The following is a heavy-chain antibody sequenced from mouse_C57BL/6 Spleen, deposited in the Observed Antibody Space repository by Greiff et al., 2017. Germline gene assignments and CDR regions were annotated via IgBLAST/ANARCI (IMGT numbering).Heavy chain of an antibody. V-gene: IGHV1-26*01. CDR2: INPNNGGT. D-gene: IGHD1-1*01. CDR3: ANYYGSRPYAMDY. Sequence: EVQLQQSGPELVKPGASVKISCKASGYTFTDYYMNWVKQSHGKSLEWIGDINPNNGGTSYNQKFKGKATLTVDKSSSTAYMELRSLTSEDSAVYYCANYYGSRPYAMDYWGQGTSVTVSS. CDR1: GYTFTDYY. J-gene: IGHJ4*01.